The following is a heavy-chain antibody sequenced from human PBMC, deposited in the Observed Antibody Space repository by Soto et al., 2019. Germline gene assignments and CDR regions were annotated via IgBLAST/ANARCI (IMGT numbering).Heavy chain of an antibody. D-gene: IGHD6-13*01. CDR1: GFTFSGSA. J-gene: IGHJ6*02. CDR2: IRSKANSYAT. CDR3: TRLSIAAAGPYYYYGMDV. Sequence: GGSLRLSCAAAGFTFSGSAMHWVRQAAGKGLEWVGRIRSKANSYATAYAASVKGRFTISRDDSKNTAYLQMNSPKTEDTAVYYCTRLSIAAAGPYYYYGMDVWGQGTTFTVSS. V-gene: IGHV3-73*01.